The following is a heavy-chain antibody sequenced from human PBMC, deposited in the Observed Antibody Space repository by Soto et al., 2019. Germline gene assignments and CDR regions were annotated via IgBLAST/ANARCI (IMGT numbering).Heavy chain of an antibody. D-gene: IGHD2-2*03. CDR3: ASGKEVVIVVVTAAGGDP. V-gene: IGHV4-34*01. CDR1: GGSFSGYY. Sequence: QVQLQQWGAGLLKPSETLSLTCAVYGGSFSGYYWSWIRQPPGKGLEWIGEINHSGSTNYNPSLKSRVSISADTSKNQFSLKLTSETAADTAVYSWASGKEVVIVVVTAAGGDPWGQGTLVTVSS. CDR2: INHSGST. J-gene: IGHJ5*02.